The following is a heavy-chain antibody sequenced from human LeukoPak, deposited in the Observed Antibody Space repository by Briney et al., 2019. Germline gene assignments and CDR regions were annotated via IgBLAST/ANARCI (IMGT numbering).Heavy chain of an antibody. CDR3: AELGITMIGGV. Sequence: PGGSLRLSCAASGFTFSRSEMNWVRQAPGKGLEWVSYISSSGSTIYYADSVKGRFTISRDNAKNSLYLQMNSLRAEDTAVYYCAELGITMIGGVWGKGTTVTISS. V-gene: IGHV3-48*03. J-gene: IGHJ6*04. CDR1: GFTFSRSE. CDR2: ISSSGSTI. D-gene: IGHD3-10*02.